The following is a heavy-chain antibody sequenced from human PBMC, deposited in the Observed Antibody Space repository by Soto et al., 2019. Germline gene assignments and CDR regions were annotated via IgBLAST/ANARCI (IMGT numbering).Heavy chain of an antibody. CDR2: ISYDGSNK. J-gene: IGHJ6*02. CDR1: GFTFSSYG. Sequence: QVQLVESGGGVVQPGRSLRLSCAASGFTFSSYGMHWVRQAPGKGLEWVAVISYDGSNKYYADSVKGRFTIYRDKSKNXLXXQMNSLRAEHTAVYYCAKDPDGYCISTSCYYGMDVWGQGTTVTVSS. CDR3: AKDPDGYCISTSCYYGMDV. D-gene: IGHD2-2*01. V-gene: IGHV3-30*18.